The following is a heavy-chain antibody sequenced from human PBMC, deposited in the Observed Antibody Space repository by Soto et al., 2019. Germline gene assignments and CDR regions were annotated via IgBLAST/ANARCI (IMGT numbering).Heavy chain of an antibody. V-gene: IGHV4-39*01. CDR2: TYYRANT. Sequence: QLQLQESGPGLVKPSETLSLTCSVSGGSIDSSNFYWGWIRQPPGEGLEWIGSTYYRANTYYNSSLKSRLTISEDTSKNQFSLKMTPVTAVHTAVYYCARHGAWAPLHDWGQGTLVTVSS. CDR1: GGSIDSSNFY. J-gene: IGHJ4*02. D-gene: IGHD3-16*01. CDR3: ARHGAWAPLHD.